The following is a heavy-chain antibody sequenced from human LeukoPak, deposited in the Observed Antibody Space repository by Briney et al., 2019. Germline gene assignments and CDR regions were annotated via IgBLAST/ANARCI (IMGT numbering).Heavy chain of an antibody. CDR2: IKQDGSEK. CDR1: GFTFSRCW. V-gene: IGHV3-7*01. J-gene: IGHJ6*02. Sequence: DPGGSLRLPCAASGFTFSRCWMSWVRQAPGKGLEWVANIKQDGSEKYYVDSVKGRFSISRDNAKNSLYLQMNSLTAEDTAVYYCARDRDDPWHSSSWHYGMDVWGQGTTVTVSS. D-gene: IGHD6-13*01. CDR3: ARDRDDPWHSSSWHYGMDV.